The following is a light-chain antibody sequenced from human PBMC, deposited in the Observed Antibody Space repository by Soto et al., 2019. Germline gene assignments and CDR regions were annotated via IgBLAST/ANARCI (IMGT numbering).Light chain of an antibody. J-gene: IGKJ1*01. CDR3: QHYGSSPRT. Sequence: EIVLTQSPGTLSLSPGERATLSCRASQSVSSSYLAWYQQKPGQAPRLLIYGASSRATGISDRFSGSGSGTDFTLTISRLEPEDFAVYYCQHYGSSPRTFSQGTKVGIK. CDR1: QSVSSSY. CDR2: GAS. V-gene: IGKV3-20*01.